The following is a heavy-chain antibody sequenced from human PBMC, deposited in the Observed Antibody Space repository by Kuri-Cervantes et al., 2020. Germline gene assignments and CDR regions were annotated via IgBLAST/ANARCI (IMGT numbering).Heavy chain of an antibody. D-gene: IGHD2-15*01. V-gene: IGHV1-69*13. CDR3: AGGTCSGGSCRNLGYYYYYYMDV. CDR1: GYTFTSYG. J-gene: IGHJ6*03. CDR2: IIPIFGTA. Sequence: SVKVSCKASGYTFTSYGISWVRQAPGQGLEWMGGIIPIFGTANYAQKFQGRVTITADESTSTAYMELSSLRSEDTAVYYCAGGTCSGGSCRNLGYYYYYYMDVWGKGTTVTVSS.